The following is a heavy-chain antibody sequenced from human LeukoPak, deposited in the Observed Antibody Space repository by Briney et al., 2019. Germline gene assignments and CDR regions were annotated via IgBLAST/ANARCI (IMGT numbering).Heavy chain of an antibody. CDR2: INYSGST. D-gene: IGHD4-11*01. V-gene: IGHV4-59*01. CDR3: ARGNSNYVPAT. J-gene: IGHJ4*02. CDR1: GGSISSYY. Sequence: SESLSLTCTVSGGSISSYYWSWIRQPPGKGLEWIGYINYSGSTNYNPSLKSRVTISVDTSKNQFSLKLGSVTAADTAVYYCARGNSNYVPATWGQGTLVTVSS.